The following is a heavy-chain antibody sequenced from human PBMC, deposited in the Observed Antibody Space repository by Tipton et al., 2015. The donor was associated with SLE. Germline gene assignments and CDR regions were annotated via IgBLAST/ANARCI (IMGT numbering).Heavy chain of an antibody. CDR3: TRGHFNSGTFPYYNYYYYMDV. D-gene: IGHD3-10*01. V-gene: IGHV4-59*01. J-gene: IGHJ6*03. CDR2: IYHSGST. CDR1: GGSINGYY. Sequence: TLSLTCTVSGGSINGYYWNWFRQPPGRELEWIGYIYHSGSTNYNPSLKSRVTMSVDTSKNQFSLKLTSVTAADSAVYYCTRGHFNSGTFPYYNYYYYMDVWGKGTAVTVSS.